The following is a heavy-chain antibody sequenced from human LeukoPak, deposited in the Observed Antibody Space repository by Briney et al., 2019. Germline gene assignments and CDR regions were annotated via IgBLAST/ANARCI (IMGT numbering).Heavy chain of an antibody. Sequence: SETLSLTCTVSGDSINDYYWTWVRQPAGKGLEWIGRIYTGGSTYYNPSLQSRVTMSVDTSKNQFSLKLSSVTAADTALYYCARENGYRYDYWGQGTLVTVSS. CDR2: IYTGGST. J-gene: IGHJ4*02. CDR3: ARENGYRYDY. D-gene: IGHD5-18*01. V-gene: IGHV4-4*07. CDR1: GDSINDYY.